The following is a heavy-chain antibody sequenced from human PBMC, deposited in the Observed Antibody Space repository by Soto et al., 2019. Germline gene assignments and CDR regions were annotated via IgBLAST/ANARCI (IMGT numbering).Heavy chain of an antibody. Sequence: QVQLQESGPGLVKPSQTLSLTCTVSGGSISSGGYYWSWIRQHPGKGLEWIGYIYYSGSTYYNPSLKSRGTISVDKSKNQFSLKLSSVTAADTAVYYCARGDCSGGSCYNFDYWGQGTLVTVSS. CDR3: ARGDCSGGSCYNFDY. D-gene: IGHD2-15*01. J-gene: IGHJ4*02. V-gene: IGHV4-31*03. CDR2: IYYSGST. CDR1: GGSISSGGYY.